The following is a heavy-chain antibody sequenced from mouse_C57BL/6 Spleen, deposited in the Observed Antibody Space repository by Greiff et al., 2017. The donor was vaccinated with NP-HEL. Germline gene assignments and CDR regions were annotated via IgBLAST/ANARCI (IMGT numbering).Heavy chain of an antibody. CDR2: ISSGGSYT. D-gene: IGHD1-1*01. CDR1: GFTFSSYG. V-gene: IGHV5-6*01. Sequence: EVQGVESGGDLVKPGGSLKLSCAASGFTFSSYGMSWVRQTPDKRLEWVATISSGGSYTYYLDSVKGRFTISRDNAKNTLYLQMSSLKSEDTAMYYCARHETTVDYWGQGTTLTVSS. J-gene: IGHJ2*01. CDR3: ARHETTVDY.